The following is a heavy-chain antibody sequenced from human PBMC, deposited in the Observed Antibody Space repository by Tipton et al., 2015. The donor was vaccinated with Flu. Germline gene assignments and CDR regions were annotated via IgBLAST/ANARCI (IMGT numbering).Heavy chain of an antibody. D-gene: IGHD2-2*01. Sequence: TLSLTCSVSGDSIASDYYWGWIRQPPGKGLEWIGNLHHTGNTYYNPSLRSRVTISVDTSKKQFSLQLRSVTAADTAVYYCARDPSLGMPDYFDSWGQGTLVTASS. CDR2: LHHTGNT. CDR1: GDSIASDYY. V-gene: IGHV4-38-2*02. J-gene: IGHJ4*02. CDR3: ARDPSLGMPDYFDS.